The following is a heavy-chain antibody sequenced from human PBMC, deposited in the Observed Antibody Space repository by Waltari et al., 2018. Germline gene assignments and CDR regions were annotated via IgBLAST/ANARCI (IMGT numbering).Heavy chain of an antibody. CDR2: ISSDGSDK. CDR3: TKDQTHYSNSPFHYYGMHV. Sequence: QVQLVESGGGVVQPGRSLRLSCAASGSTFSSFGMHWVRQAPGKGPGLVAFISSDGSDKYYPESVTGRFTISRDNSKNTVSLQMDSLRPEDTAVYYCTKDQTHYSNSPFHYYGMHVWGQGTTVTVSS. V-gene: IGHV3-30*18. CDR1: GSTFSSFG. D-gene: IGHD4-4*01. J-gene: IGHJ6*02.